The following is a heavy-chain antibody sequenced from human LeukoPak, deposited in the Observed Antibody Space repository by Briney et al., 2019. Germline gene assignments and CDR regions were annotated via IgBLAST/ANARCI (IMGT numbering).Heavy chain of an antibody. D-gene: IGHD6-13*01. J-gene: IGHJ4*02. CDR3: AREAAVGTGGFDY. Sequence: PSETLSLTCTVSGGSISAYYWSWIRQPPGKGLEWIGYIYNSGSANYNPSLQSRVTILIDTSKKQFSLKVSSVTAADTAVYYRAREAAVGTGGFDYWGQGTLVTVSS. CDR1: GGSISAYY. V-gene: IGHV4-59*01. CDR2: IYNSGSA.